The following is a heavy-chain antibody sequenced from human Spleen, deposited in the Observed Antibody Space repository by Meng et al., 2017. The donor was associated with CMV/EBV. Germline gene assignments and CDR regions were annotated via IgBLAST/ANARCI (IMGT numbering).Heavy chain of an antibody. J-gene: IGHJ4*02. CDR2: IIPIFGTA. V-gene: IGHV1-69*05. CDR3: ARVIPRNIAPRWFLDY. D-gene: IGHD4-23*01. Sequence: SVKVSCKASGGTFSSYAISWVRQAPGQGLEWMGGIIPIFGTANYAQKFQGRVTLTTDTSASTSYLEVGSLRSDDTAVYYCARVIPRNIAPRWFLDYWGQGTPVTVSS. CDR1: GGTFSSYA.